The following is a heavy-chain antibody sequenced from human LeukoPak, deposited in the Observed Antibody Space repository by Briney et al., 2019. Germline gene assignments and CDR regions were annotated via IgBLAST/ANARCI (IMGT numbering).Heavy chain of an antibody. V-gene: IGHV1-8*01. CDR3: ARAPYSSSPWFDY. J-gene: IGHJ4*02. D-gene: IGHD6-6*01. Sequence: ASVKVSCKASGYTFTSYDINWVRQATGQGLEWMGWMNPNSGNTGYAQKFRGRVTMTRNTSISTAYMELSSLRSEDTAVYYCARAPYSSSPWFDYWGQGTLVTVSS. CDR1: GYTFTSYD. CDR2: MNPNSGNT.